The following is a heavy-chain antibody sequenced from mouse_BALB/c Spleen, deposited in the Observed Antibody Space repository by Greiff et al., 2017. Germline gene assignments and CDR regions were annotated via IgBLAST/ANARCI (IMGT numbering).Heavy chain of an antibody. D-gene: IGHD1-1*01. CDR1: GFNIKDYY. V-gene: IGHV14-1*02. Sequence: EVQLQQSGAELVRPGALVKLSCKASGFNIKDYYMHWVKQRPEQGLEWIGWIDPENGNTIYDPKFQGKASITADTSSNTAYLQLSSLTSEDTAVYYCARYYGSSFDWYFDVWGAGTTVTVSS. CDR3: ARYYGSSFDWYFDV. CDR2: IDPENGNT. J-gene: IGHJ1*01.